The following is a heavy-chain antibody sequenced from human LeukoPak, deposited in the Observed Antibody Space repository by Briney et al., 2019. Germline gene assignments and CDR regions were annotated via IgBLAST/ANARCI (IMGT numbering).Heavy chain of an antibody. CDR1: EYTFAKYF. Sequence: ASVKVSCRASEYTFAKYFIHWVRQDPGQGLEWMGVINPDGGGTTYTQKFQGRVTMTRDTSTSTVYMELTSLRSEDTAVYYCARDHRDVSEGYTSGYFDYWGQGTLVTVSS. V-gene: IGHV1-46*01. J-gene: IGHJ4*02. CDR3: ARDHRDVSEGYTSGYFDY. D-gene: IGHD1-1*01. CDR2: INPDGGGT.